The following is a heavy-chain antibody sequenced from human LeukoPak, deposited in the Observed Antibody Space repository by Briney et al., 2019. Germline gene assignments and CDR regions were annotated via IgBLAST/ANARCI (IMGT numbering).Heavy chain of an antibody. J-gene: IGHJ4*02. V-gene: IGHV4-39*01. D-gene: IGHD1-26*01. CDR2: IYYSGST. Sequence: SETLSLTCTVSGGSISSSSYYWGWIRQPPGKGLEWIGSIYYSGSTYYNPSLKSRVTISVDTSKNQFSLKLSSVTAADTAVYYCATLAGATNHRDYWGQGTLVTVSS. CDR3: ATLAGATNHRDY. CDR1: GGSISSSSYY.